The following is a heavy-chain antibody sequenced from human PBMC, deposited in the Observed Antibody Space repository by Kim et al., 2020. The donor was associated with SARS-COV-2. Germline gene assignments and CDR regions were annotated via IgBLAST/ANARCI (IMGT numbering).Heavy chain of an antibody. V-gene: IGHV4-39*01. CDR1: GGSISSSSYY. J-gene: IGHJ6*02. CDR2: IYYSGST. Sequence: SETLSLTCTVSGGSISSSSYYWGWIRQPPGKGLEWIGSIYYSGSTYYNPSLKSRVTISVDTSKNQFSLKLSSVTAADTAVYYCARLSSSWDNYYYGMDVWGQGTTVTVSS. CDR3: ARLSSSWDNYYYGMDV. D-gene: IGHD6-13*01.